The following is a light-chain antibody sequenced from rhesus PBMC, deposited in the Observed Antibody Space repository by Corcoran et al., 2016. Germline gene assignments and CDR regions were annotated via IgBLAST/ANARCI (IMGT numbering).Light chain of an antibody. Sequence: DIQMTQSPSSLSASVGDKVTITCRASQGISSWLAWYQQKPGKAPKLLIYAASGLQSGVPSRFSGSGSGTDYTLNISSLQPEEFATYYCQQGYNTPWTFGQGTKVEIK. CDR1: QGISSW. V-gene: IGKV1-18*01. CDR2: AAS. J-gene: IGKJ1*01. CDR3: QQGYNTPWT.